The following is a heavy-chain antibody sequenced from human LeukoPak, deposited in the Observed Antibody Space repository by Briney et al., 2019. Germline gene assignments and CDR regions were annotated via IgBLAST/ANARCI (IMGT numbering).Heavy chain of an antibody. J-gene: IGHJ4*02. CDR2: ISSSGSTI. CDR3: TRGRRRYCSSTSCYTVDDFDY. Sequence: GGSLRLSCAASGFTFSDYYMSWIRQAPGKGLEWVSYISSSGSTIYYADSVKGRFTISRDNAKNSLYLQMNSLRAEDTAVYYCTRGRRRYCSSTSCYTVDDFDYWGQGTLVTVSS. D-gene: IGHD2-2*02. V-gene: IGHV3-11*04. CDR1: GFTFSDYY.